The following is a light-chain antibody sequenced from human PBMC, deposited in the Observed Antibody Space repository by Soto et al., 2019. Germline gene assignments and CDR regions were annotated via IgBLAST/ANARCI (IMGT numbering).Light chain of an antibody. Sequence: DIQLTQSPSFLSASVGDRVTITCRASQGINNYLTWFQQKPGKAPKLVIYDASTLQSGVPSRFSGSGSGTEFALTISSLQPEDFATYFCQQLSNYPYTFGQGTKLEIK. CDR3: QQLSNYPYT. CDR1: QGINNY. V-gene: IGKV1-9*01. J-gene: IGKJ2*01. CDR2: DAS.